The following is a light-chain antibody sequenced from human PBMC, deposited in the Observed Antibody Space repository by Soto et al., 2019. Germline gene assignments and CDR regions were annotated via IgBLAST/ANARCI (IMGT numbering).Light chain of an antibody. J-gene: IGKJ1*01. CDR2: DAS. CDR3: QHYGGMWT. V-gene: IGKV1-5*01. Sequence: DIQMTQSPSTLSASVGDRVTITCRASQSISNRLAWYQQKPGKAPKVLIYDASSLESGVPSRFSGSGSGTEFILIISIMQPNDFASYSCQHYGGMWTFGQGTTVEMK. CDR1: QSISNR.